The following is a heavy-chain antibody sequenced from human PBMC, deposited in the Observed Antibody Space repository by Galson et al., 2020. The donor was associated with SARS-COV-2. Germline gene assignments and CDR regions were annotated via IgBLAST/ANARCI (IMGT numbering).Heavy chain of an antibody. CDR2: IYPADSYT. J-gene: IGHJ4*02. D-gene: IGHD6-19*01. CDR1: GYSFTDYW. V-gene: IGHV5-51*01. CDR3: ARHGASSGWYEGINY. Sequence: GESLQISCKVSGYSFTDYWIGWVREMPGKGLEWMGVIYPADSYTIYSPSFQGQVTISADKSISTAYLQWSSLKASDTAMYYCARHGASSGWYEGINYWGQGTLVTVSS.